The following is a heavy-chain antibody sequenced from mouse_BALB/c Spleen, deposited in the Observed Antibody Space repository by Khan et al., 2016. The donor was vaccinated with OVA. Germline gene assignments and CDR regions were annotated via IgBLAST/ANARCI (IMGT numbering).Heavy chain of an antibody. CDR1: GYTFITYW. J-gene: IGHJ3*01. V-gene: IGHV1-7*01. CDR2: IDPNTGYI. D-gene: IGHD2-1*01. CDR3: ARRGLYGIFTC. Sequence: VQLQESGAELAKPGASLKMSCTASGYTFITYWIHWVKQRPGQGLEWIGYIDPNTGYIEFNQKFKDKATLTADKSTNTAYMQLTSLTSEDSAVYYYARRGLYGIFTCWGRGTVGTVSA.